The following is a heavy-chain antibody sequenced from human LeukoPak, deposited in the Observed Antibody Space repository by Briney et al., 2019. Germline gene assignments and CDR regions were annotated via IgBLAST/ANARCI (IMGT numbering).Heavy chain of an antibody. Sequence: GGSLRLSCAASGFTFSSYSMNWVRQAPGKGLEWVSSISSSSSYIYYADSVKGRFTISRDNAENSLYLQMNSLRAEDTAVYYCARVGNRGEGATLWYWGQGTLVTVSS. CDR3: ARVGNRGEGATLWY. CDR2: ISSSSSYI. D-gene: IGHD1-26*01. CDR1: GFTFSSYS. V-gene: IGHV3-21*01. J-gene: IGHJ4*02.